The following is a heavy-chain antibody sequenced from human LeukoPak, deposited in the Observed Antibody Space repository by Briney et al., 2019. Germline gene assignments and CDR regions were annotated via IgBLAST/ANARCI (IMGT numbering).Heavy chain of an antibody. V-gene: IGHV3-21*04. Sequence: GGSLRLSCAASGFTFSSYSINWVRQAPGKGLEWVSSISSSGSYIYYADSVKGRFTISRDNAKNSLYLQMNSLRAEDAAVYYGAKAMPVARGYYYYYMDVWGKGTTVTVSS. J-gene: IGHJ6*03. D-gene: IGHD2-2*01. CDR3: AKAMPVARGYYYYYMDV. CDR1: GFTFSSYS. CDR2: ISSSGSYI.